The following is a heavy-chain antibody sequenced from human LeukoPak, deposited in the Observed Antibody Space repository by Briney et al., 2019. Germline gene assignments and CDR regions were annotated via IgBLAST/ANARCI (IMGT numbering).Heavy chain of an antibody. CDR2: ISGSADNT. CDR1: GFTLSSYA. J-gene: IGHJ4*02. CDR3: ARAYDFPDY. D-gene: IGHD3-3*01. Sequence: GGSLRLSCTASGFTLSSYAMSWVRQAPGEGLEWVSTISGSADNTNYAEAVKGRFTISRDNSKNTMYLQMNSLRAEDTAVYYCARAYDFPDYWGQGTLVTVSS. V-gene: IGHV3-23*01.